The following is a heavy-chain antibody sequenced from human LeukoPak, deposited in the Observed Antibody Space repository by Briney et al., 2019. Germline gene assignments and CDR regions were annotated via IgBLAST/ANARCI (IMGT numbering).Heavy chain of an antibody. D-gene: IGHD1-26*01. CDR1: GGTFSSYA. Sequence: SVKVSCKASGGTFSSYAISWVRQAPGQGLEWMGGIIPIFGTANYAQKFQGRVTITTDESTSTAYMELSSLRSEDTAVYYCARDRSSGSNGVDYWGQGTLVTVSS. CDR2: IIPIFGTA. CDR3: ARDRSSGSNGVDY. J-gene: IGHJ4*02. V-gene: IGHV1-69*05.